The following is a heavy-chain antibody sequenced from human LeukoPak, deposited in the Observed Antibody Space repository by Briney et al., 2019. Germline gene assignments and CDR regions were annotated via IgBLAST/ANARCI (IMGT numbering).Heavy chain of an antibody. J-gene: IGHJ4*02. CDR3: AKGRGYSYGFDY. CDR2: ISGSGGST. D-gene: IGHD5-18*01. Sequence: GGSLRLSCAASGFTFTSYAMSWVRQVSGKGLEWVSVISGSGGSTYYADSVKGRFTISRDNSKNTLYLQMNSLRAEDTAVYYCAKGRGYSYGFDYWGQGTLVTVSS. CDR1: GFTFTSYA. V-gene: IGHV3-23*01.